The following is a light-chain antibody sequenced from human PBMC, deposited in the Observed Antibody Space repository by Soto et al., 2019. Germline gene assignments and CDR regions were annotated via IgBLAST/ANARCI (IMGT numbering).Light chain of an antibody. Sequence: IVLTQSPATLSLSPVERATVSCMASQSVGDYLAWYQQKTGQAPRLLIYDASNRAAGVPYRFRGSGSGTDFTLTISSVEPEDFGVYYCQQRSDWPPITFGQGTRLEIK. CDR2: DAS. CDR1: QSVGDY. J-gene: IGKJ5*01. V-gene: IGKV3-11*01. CDR3: QQRSDWPPIT.